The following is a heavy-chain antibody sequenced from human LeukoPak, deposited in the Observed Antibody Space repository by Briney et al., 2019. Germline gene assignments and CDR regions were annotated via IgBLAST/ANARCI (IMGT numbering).Heavy chain of an antibody. J-gene: IGHJ4*02. CDR3: ARARRYDGGGYYPPFDY. CDR1: GDSISSSIYY. V-gene: IGHV4-39*07. Sequence: SETLSLTCSVSGDSISSSIYYWGWIRQPPGKGLEWIGTIYYTGTTYYNPSLKSRVTISADMSKNQFSLRLSSVTAADTAGYYCARARRYDGGGYYPPFDYWGQGTLFTVSS. D-gene: IGHD3-22*01. CDR2: IYYTGTT.